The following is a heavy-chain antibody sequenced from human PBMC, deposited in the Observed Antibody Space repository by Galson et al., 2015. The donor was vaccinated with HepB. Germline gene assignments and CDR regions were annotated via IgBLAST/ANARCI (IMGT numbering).Heavy chain of an antibody. CDR1: GFTFSSYG. V-gene: IGHV3-33*06. J-gene: IGHJ6*02. Sequence: SLRLSCAASGFTFSSYGMHWVRQAPGKGLEWVAVIWYDGSNKYYADSVKGRFTISRDNSKNTLYLQMNSLRAEDTAVYFCAKIDCSGGSCYSGYYYYYGMDVWGQGTTVTVSS. D-gene: IGHD2-15*01. CDR2: IWYDGSNK. CDR3: AKIDCSGGSCYSGYYYYYGMDV.